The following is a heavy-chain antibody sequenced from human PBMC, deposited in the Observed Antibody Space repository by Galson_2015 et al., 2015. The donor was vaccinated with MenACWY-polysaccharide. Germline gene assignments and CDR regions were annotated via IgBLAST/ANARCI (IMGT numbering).Heavy chain of an antibody. V-gene: IGHV3-7*03. D-gene: IGHD1-14*01. CDR2: INEDGSKR. CDR3: ARDPDRSALNY. CDR1: GFNFNSSY. Sequence: SLRLSCAASGFNFNSSYMSWVRQAPGKGLEWVANINEDGSKRYYVDSTKDRFTISRDNAKNSVFPQLNRPTVDDTAVYYCARDPDRSALNYWGQGTLLSVSS. J-gene: IGHJ4*02.